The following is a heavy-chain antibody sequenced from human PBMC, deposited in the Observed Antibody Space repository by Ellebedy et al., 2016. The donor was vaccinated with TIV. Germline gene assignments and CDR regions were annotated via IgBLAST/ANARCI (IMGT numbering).Heavy chain of an antibody. CDR2: INRDGSSA. Sequence: PGGSLRLSCAASGFTFSNYWIHWVRQAPGKELVWLSRINRDGSSANYADSVKGRFSISRDNSKNTLYVQMNSLRAEDTAVYYCARGGRDQWLIDYWGQGTLVTVSS. J-gene: IGHJ4*02. D-gene: IGHD6-19*01. CDR1: GFTFSNYW. V-gene: IGHV3-74*01. CDR3: ARGGRDQWLIDY.